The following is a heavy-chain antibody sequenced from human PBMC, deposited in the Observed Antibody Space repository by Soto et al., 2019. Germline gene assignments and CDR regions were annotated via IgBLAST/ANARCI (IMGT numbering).Heavy chain of an antibody. CDR2: INSDGSST. D-gene: IGHD6-13*01. CDR3: ARVSTASWYGWFDP. Sequence: SCAASGFTFSSYWMHWVRQVPGKGLVWVSRINSDGSSTSYAESVKGRFTISRDNARNTLYLQMNGLRDEDTAVYHCARVSTASWYGWFDPWGQGTLVTVSS. CDR1: GFTFSSYW. J-gene: IGHJ5*02. V-gene: IGHV3-74*01.